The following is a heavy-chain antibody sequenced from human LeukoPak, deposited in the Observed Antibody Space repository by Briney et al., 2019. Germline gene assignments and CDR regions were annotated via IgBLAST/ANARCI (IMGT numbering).Heavy chain of an antibody. CDR2: IIPIFGTA. CDR3: ARGSPYDFRSGYYFDY. CDR1: GGTFSSYA. V-gene: IGHV1-69*05. Sequence: SVKVSCKASGGTFSSYAISWVRQAPGQGLEWMGGIIPIFGTANYAQKFQGRVTITTDESTSTAYMELSSLRSEDTAVYYCARGSPYDFRSGYYFDYWGQGTLVTVSS. J-gene: IGHJ4*02. D-gene: IGHD3-3*01.